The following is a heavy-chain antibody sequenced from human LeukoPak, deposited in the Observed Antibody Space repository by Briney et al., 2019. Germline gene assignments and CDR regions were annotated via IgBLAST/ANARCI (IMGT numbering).Heavy chain of an antibody. CDR2: IYTSGST. CDR3: ASATNSGSYYYFDY. Sequence: SETLSLTCTVSGGSISSYYWSWIRQPAGKGLEWIGRIYTSGSTNYNPSLKSRVTMSVDTSKNQFSLKLSSVTAADTAVYYCASATNSGSYYYFDYWGQGTLVTVSS. CDR1: GGSISSYY. D-gene: IGHD1-26*01. J-gene: IGHJ4*02. V-gene: IGHV4-4*07.